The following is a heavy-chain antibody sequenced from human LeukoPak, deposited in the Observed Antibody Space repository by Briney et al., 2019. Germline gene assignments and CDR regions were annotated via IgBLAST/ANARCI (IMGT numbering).Heavy chain of an antibody. CDR3: ARDDSSGSS. V-gene: IGHV4-31*03. CDR2: TYYSGST. D-gene: IGHD3-22*01. Sequence: PSQTLSLTCTVSGGSISSSGYYWSWIRQQPGKGLEWRRYTYYSGSTYYSPSIESRVSISVHTSKNQFSLKLSSVTAADAAVYYCARDDSSGSSWGQGTLVTVSS. CDR1: GGSISSSGYY. J-gene: IGHJ4*02.